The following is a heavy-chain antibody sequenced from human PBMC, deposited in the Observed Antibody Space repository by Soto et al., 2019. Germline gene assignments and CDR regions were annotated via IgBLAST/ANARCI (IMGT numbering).Heavy chain of an antibody. CDR3: ARDMGDVRFLEGLYPGPHYYYYYGMDV. D-gene: IGHD3-3*01. CDR2: ISAYKGNK. CDR1: GYAFGSYG. J-gene: IGHJ6*02. Sequence: GASVKVSCKASGYAFGSYGNSWVRQAPGQGLEWMGWISAYKGNKNYAQKLQGRVTMTTDTSTSTADRELRSLRSDDTAVYYCARDMGDVRFLEGLYPGPHYYYYYGMDVCCQVSTGTV. V-gene: IGHV1-18*04.